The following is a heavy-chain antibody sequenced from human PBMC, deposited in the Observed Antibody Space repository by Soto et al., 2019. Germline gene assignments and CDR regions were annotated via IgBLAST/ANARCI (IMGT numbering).Heavy chain of an antibody. D-gene: IGHD2-2*01. CDR2: IIPILGTA. CDR1: GGTFSSYA. V-gene: IGHV1-69*06. Sequence: QVQLVQSGAEVKKPGSSVKVSCKASGGTFSSYAISWVRQAPGQGLEWMGGIIPILGTANYAQKFQGRVTITADKYTSTAYMELSSLRSEDTAVYYCAAQQSEYCSSTSCYPSAYYYYYGMDVWGQGTTVTVSS. CDR3: AAQQSEYCSSTSCYPSAYYYYYGMDV. J-gene: IGHJ6*02.